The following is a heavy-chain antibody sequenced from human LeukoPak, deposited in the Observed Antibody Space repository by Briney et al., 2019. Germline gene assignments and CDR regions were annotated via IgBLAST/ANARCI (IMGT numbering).Heavy chain of an antibody. V-gene: IGHV1-18*01. J-gene: IGHJ4*02. CDR3: ARDGFGGYYDY. D-gene: IGHD3-22*01. CDR1: GYTFISYG. CDR2: ISAYNANT. Sequence: ASVKLSCKASGYTFISYGISWVRQAPEQGLEWMGWISAYNANTNYAQKLQGRVTMTTDTSTSTGYMELRSLRADDTAVYYCARDGFGGYYDYWGQGTLVTVSS.